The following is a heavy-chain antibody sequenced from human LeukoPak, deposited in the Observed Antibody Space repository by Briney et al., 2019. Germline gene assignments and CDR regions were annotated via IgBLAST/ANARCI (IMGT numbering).Heavy chain of an antibody. CDR3: ARIAVAGLNFDF. D-gene: IGHD6-19*01. CDR2: IYSGGST. CDR1: GFTFSSFE. J-gene: IGHJ4*02. Sequence: PGGSLRLSCAASGFTFSSFEMSWVRQAPGKGLEWVSVIYSGGSTYNADSVKGRFTISRDSSKNTLYLQMNSLRAEDTAVYYCARIAVAGLNFDFWGQGTLVTVSS. V-gene: IGHV3-66*01.